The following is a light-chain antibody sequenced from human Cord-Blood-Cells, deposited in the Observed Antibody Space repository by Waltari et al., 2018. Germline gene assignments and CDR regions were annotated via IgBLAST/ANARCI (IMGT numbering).Light chain of an antibody. Sequence: QSALTPPAPVSGSPGQANTLSCPGTSRXXGGXXXIPFYQQHPGKAPKLMIYDVSKRPSGFSNRFSGSKSGNTASLTISGLQAEDEADYYCSSYTSSSTLVFGGGTKLTVL. J-gene: IGLJ3*02. V-gene: IGLV2-14*01. CDR1: SRXXGGXXX. CDR2: DVS. CDR3: SSYTSSSTLV.